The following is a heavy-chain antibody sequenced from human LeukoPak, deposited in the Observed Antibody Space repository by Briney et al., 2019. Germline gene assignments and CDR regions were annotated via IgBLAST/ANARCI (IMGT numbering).Heavy chain of an antibody. Sequence: GGSLRLSCAASGFTFSNYAMSWVRQASGKGLEWVGRISSKTNNYATAYAASVKGRFTISRDDSKNTAFLQIRSLKIEDTAVYYCAGALRRTAQHSSGSGYSFSYHYYYMDVWGKGTTVTVSS. CDR3: AGALRRTAQHSSGSGYSFSYHYYYMDV. CDR2: ISSKTNNYAT. CDR1: GFTFSNYA. D-gene: IGHD3-10*01. J-gene: IGHJ6*03. V-gene: IGHV3-73*01.